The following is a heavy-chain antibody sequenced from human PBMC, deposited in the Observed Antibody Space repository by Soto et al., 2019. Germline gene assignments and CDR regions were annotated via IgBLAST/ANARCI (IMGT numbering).Heavy chain of an antibody. CDR2: IYYSGST. CDR3: ARGGIAARYSFDY. D-gene: IGHD6-6*01. Sequence: SETLSLTCTVSGGSISSYYWSWIRQPPGKGLEWIGYIYYSGSTNYNPSLKSRVTISVDTSKNQFSLKLSSVTAADTAVYYCARGGIAARYSFDYWGQGTPVTVSS. CDR1: GGSISSYY. V-gene: IGHV4-59*01. J-gene: IGHJ4*02.